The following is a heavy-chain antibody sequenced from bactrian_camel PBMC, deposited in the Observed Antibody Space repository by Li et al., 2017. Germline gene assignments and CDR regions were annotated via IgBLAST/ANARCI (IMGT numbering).Heavy chain of an antibody. J-gene: IGHJ4*01. Sequence: VQLVESGGGLVQPGGSLVLSCAASGFTFSTYAMSWVRQAPGKGLEWVSVIGKTGMAKDYAASVKGRFAISRDNAKSTVSLQLNNLKIEDTAMYYCAIGFEQTWKTAVPIDVVRGQGTQVTVS. V-gene: IGHV3S40*01. CDR1: GFTFSTYA. D-gene: IGHD5*01. CDR3: AIGFEQTWKTAVPIDVV. CDR2: IGKTGMAK.